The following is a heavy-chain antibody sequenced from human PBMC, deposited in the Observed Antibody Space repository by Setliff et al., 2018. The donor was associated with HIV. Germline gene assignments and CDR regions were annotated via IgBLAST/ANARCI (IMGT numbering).Heavy chain of an antibody. Sequence: SETLSLTCAVSDYSISSGFYWGWIRQPPGKGLEWIGSIYHTGSTYYNPSLKSRVTISVDTSKSQFSLRLNSVTATDTALYYCARGRFHRLHRPYSGSGSLGIQYFDYWGQGTLVTVSS. CDR3: ARGRFHRLHRPYSGSGSLGIQYFDY. V-gene: IGHV4-38-2*01. J-gene: IGHJ4*02. D-gene: IGHD3-10*01. CDR1: DYSISSGFY. CDR2: IYHTGST.